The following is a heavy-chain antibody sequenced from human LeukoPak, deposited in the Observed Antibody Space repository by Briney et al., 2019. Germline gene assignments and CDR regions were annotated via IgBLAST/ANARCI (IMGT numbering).Heavy chain of an antibody. Sequence: GSLRLSCAASGFTFSSYAMSWVRQAPGKGLEWVSAISGSCGSTYYADSVKGRFTISRDNSKNTLYLQMNSLRAEDTAVYYCAKSSGDIVATILAYYYYGMDVWGQGTTVTVSS. J-gene: IGHJ6*02. D-gene: IGHD5-12*01. V-gene: IGHV3-23*01. CDR2: ISGSCGST. CDR1: GFTFSSYA. CDR3: AKSSGDIVATILAYYYYGMDV.